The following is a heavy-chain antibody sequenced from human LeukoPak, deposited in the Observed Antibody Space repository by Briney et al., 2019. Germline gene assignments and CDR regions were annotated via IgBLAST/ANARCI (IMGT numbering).Heavy chain of an antibody. CDR3: ATEARLLVDEAAMVSAFDI. Sequence: GASVKVSCKASVGTFSSYAISWVRQAPGQGLEWMGRIIPILGIANYAQKFQGRVTITADKSTSTAYMDLSSLKSEDTAVYYCATEARLLVDEAAMVSAFDIWGQGTMVTVSS. CDR2: IIPILGIA. V-gene: IGHV1-69*04. J-gene: IGHJ3*02. CDR1: VGTFSSYA. D-gene: IGHD5-18*01.